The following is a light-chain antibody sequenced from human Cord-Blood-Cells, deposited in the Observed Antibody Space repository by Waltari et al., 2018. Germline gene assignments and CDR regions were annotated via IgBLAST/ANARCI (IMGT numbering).Light chain of an antibody. V-gene: IGLV2-23*01. CDR3: CSYAGSSTFYV. Sequence: QSALTQPASVSGSPGQSITIPCTGTSSDVGSYNLVSCYQQHPGKAPKLMIYEGSKRPSGVSNRFSGSKSGNTASLTISGLQAEDEADYYCCSYAGSSTFYVFGTGTKVTVL. CDR2: EGS. J-gene: IGLJ1*01. CDR1: SSDVGSYNL.